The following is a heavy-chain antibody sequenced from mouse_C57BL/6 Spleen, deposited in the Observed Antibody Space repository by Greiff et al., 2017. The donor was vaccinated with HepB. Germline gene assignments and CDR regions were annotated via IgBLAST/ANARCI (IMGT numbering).Heavy chain of an antibody. V-gene: IGHV1-5*01. J-gene: IGHJ3*01. CDR3: TSDSSGSWFAY. D-gene: IGHD3-2*02. CDR2: IYPGNSDT. CDR1: GYTFTSYW. Sequence: VQLQQSGTVLARPGASVKMSCKTSGYTFTSYWMHWVKQRPGQGLEWIGAIYPGNSDTSYNQKFKGKAKLTAVTSASTAYMELCSLTNEDSAVYYCTSDSSGSWFAYWGQGTLVTVSA.